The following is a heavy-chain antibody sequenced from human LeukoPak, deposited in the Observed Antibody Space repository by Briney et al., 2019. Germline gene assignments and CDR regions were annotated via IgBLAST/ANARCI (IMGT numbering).Heavy chain of an antibody. Sequence: ASVKVSCKASGYTFTSYAMNWVRQAPGQGLEWMGWINTNTGNPTYAQGFTGRFVFSLDTSVSTAYLQISSLKAEDTAVYYCARDSPYMITFGGVIVIADDAFDIWGQGTMVTVSS. D-gene: IGHD3-16*02. CDR2: INTNTGNP. J-gene: IGHJ3*02. V-gene: IGHV7-4-1*02. CDR3: ARDSPYMITFGGVIVIADDAFDI. CDR1: GYTFTSYA.